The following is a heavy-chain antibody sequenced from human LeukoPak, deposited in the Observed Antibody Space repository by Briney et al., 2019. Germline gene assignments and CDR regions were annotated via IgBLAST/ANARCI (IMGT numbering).Heavy chain of an antibody. CDR1: GYTFTSYD. CDR3: ARAYGSGNHHAYYYYYMDV. J-gene: IGHJ6*03. CDR2: MNPNSGNT. D-gene: IGHD3-10*01. V-gene: IGHV1-8*01. Sequence: ASVKVSCKASGYTFTSYDINWVRQATGQGLEWMGWMNPNSGNTGYAQKFQGRVTMTRNTSVSTAYMELSSPRSEDTAVYYCARAYGSGNHHAYYYYYMDVWGKGTTVTISS.